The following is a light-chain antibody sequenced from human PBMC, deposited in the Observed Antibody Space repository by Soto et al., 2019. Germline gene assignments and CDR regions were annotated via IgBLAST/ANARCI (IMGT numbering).Light chain of an antibody. CDR1: SNDIGRYNY. V-gene: IGLV2-8*01. J-gene: IGLJ2*01. Sequence: QSALTQPPSASGSPGQSVTISCTGTSNDIGRYNYVSWYQQHPGKAPKLIISEVTKRPSGVPDRFSGSKSGNTASLTVSGLQAEDEADYYCSSYAGSNNPVVFGGGTKLTVL. CDR2: EVT. CDR3: SSYAGSNNPVV.